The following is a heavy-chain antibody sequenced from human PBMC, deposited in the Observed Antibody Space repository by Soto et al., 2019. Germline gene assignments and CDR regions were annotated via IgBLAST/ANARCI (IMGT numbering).Heavy chain of an antibody. CDR2: IYATGTT. Sequence: XGTLSLTFTVFGDPRGGSCRNWIAKSAGKGLEWIGRIYATGTTDYNPSLKSRVMMSVDTSKKQLSLKVRFVTAAAKAVYYCVRHGQKTLGDWFDPWGQTISVTGSS. D-gene: IGHD3-16*01. V-gene: IGHV4-4*07. CDR3: VRHGQKTLGDWFDP. J-gene: IGHJ5*02. CDR1: GDPRGGSC.